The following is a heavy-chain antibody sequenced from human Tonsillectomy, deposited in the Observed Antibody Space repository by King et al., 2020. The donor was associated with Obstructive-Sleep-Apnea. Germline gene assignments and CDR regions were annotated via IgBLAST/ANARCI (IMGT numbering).Heavy chain of an antibody. V-gene: IGHV4-4*02. CDR3: ARGRYRGVTTIHTIDY. CDR2: IYHSGGT. Sequence: VQLQESGPGLVKPSGTLSLTCAVSGGSISSSNWWSWVRQPPGKGLEWIGEIYHSGGTNYNPSLKSRVTISIDKTKNQFSLRLSSVPAADTAVYYCARGRYRGVTTIHTIDYWAREPWSPSPQ. J-gene: IGHJ4*02. D-gene: IGHD4-17*01. CDR1: GGSISSSNW.